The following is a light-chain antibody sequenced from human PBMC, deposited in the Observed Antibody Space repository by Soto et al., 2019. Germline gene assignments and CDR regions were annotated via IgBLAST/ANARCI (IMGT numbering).Light chain of an antibody. J-gene: IGKJ2*01. CDR2: DAS. CDR3: QQRSNWPPEYT. V-gene: IGKV3-11*01. Sequence: EVVLTQSPATLSLSPGERATLSCRASQSVTTYLAWYQQRPGQAPRLLIYDASNRATGIPARFSGSGSGTDFTLTISSLEHEDSAVYYCQQRSNWPPEYTFGQGTKLEIK. CDR1: QSVTTY.